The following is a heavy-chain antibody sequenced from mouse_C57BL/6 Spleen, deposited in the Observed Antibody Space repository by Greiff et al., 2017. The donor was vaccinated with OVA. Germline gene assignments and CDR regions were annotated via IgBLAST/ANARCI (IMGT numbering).Heavy chain of an antibody. CDR1: GFSLTSYA. D-gene: IGHD3-2*02. CDR3: ASLDSSGYGFDY. J-gene: IGHJ2*01. Sequence: VKLMESGPGLVAPSQSLSITCTVSGFSLTSYAISWVRQPPGTGLEWLGVIWTGGGTNYISDLKSSLSISQDNSKSQVFLKMNSLQTDDTARYYCASLDSSGYGFDYWGQGTTLTVSS. CDR2: IWTGGGT. V-gene: IGHV2-9-1*01.